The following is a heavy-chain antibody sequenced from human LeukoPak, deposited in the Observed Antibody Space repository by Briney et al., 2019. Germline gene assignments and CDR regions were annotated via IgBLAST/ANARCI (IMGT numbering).Heavy chain of an antibody. J-gene: IGHJ4*02. CDR2: FDPEDGET. V-gene: IGHV1-24*01. CDR1: GYTLTELS. Sequence: ASVKVSCKVSGYTLTELSMHWVRQAPGKGLEWMGGFDPEDGETIYAQKFQGRVTMTEDTSTDTAYMELSSLRAEDTAVYYCARGSSYYYDSSGYQIFDYWGQGTLVTVSS. D-gene: IGHD3-22*01. CDR3: ARGSSYYYDSSGYQIFDY.